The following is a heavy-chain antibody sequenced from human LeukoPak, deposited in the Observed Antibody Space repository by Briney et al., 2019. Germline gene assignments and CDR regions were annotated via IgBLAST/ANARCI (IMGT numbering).Heavy chain of an antibody. D-gene: IGHD3-22*01. CDR3: AKDRSSSGYYAYGMDV. J-gene: IGHJ6*02. Sequence: GGSLRLSCAASGLTFSSYWMHWVRQAPGKGLVWVSSINSDGSNTMYADSVKGRFTISRDNAKDTLYLQMNSLRAEDTAVYYCAKDRSSSGYYAYGMDVWGQGTTVTVSS. CDR1: GLTFSSYW. CDR2: INSDGSNT. V-gene: IGHV3-74*03.